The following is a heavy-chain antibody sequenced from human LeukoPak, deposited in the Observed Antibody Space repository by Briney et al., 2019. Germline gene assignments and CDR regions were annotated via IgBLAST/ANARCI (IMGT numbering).Heavy chain of an antibody. CDR1: GYTFTGYY. Sequence: WASVKVSCKASGYTFTGYYMHWVRQAPGQGLEWMGWINPNSGGTNYAQKFQGRVTMTGDTSISTAYMVLSRLRSDDTAVYYCARAGGFGSWLPFDYWGQGTLVTVSS. D-gene: IGHD6-13*01. J-gene: IGHJ4*02. CDR3: ARAGGFGSWLPFDY. V-gene: IGHV1-2*02. CDR2: INPNSGGT.